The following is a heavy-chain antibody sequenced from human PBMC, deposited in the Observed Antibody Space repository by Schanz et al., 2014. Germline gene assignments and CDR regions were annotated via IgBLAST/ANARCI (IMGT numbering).Heavy chain of an antibody. D-gene: IGHD2-2*01. V-gene: IGHV3-11*06. CDR3: ARESSNDIVLVPGAVFDH. CDR2: ISDSGTYT. J-gene: IGHJ4*02. CDR1: GFSLDIFA. Sequence: VQLVESGGGLVEPGGSLRLSCATSGFSLDIFAVSWIRQAPGKGLEWLSYISDSGTYTNYADSVKGRFTISRDNAKSSLYLQMNSLRVEDTAVYYCARESSNDIVLVPGAVFDHWGQGILVTVSS.